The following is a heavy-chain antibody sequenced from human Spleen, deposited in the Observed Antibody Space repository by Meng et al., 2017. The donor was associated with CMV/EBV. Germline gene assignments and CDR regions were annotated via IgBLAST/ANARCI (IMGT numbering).Heavy chain of an antibody. CDR1: GGSISSSSYY. J-gene: IGHJ4*02. CDR2: IYYSGST. D-gene: IGHD2/OR15-2a*01. Sequence: SETLSLTCTVSGGSISSSSYYWGWIRQPPGKGLEWIGSIYYSGSTYYNPSLKSRVTISVDTSKNQFSLKLSSVTAADTAVYYCVLNLQVQTLFDYWGQGTLVTVSS. V-gene: IGHV4-39*07. CDR3: VLNLQVQTLFDY.